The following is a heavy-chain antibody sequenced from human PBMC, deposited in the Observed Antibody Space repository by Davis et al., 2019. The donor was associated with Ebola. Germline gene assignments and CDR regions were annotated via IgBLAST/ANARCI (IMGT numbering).Heavy chain of an antibody. V-gene: IGHV3-30*18. CDR2: ISYDGSNK. CDR1: GFPFSSYG. Sequence: GESLKISCAASGFPFSSYGMHWVRQAPGKGLEWVAVISYDGSNKYYADSVKGRFTISRDNSKKTLYLQMNSLRAEDTALYYCAKSGLSFGVVKYHYGMDVWGKGTTVTVSS. CDR3: AKSGLSFGVVKYHYGMDV. J-gene: IGHJ6*04. D-gene: IGHD3-3*01.